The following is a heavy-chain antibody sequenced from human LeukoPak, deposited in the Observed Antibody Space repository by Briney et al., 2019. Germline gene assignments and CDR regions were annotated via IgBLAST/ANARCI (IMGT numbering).Heavy chain of an antibody. CDR2: INAGNGNT. D-gene: IGHD3-3*01. CDR1: GYTFTSYA. V-gene: IGHV1-3*01. J-gene: IGHJ4*02. Sequence: ASVKVSCKASGYTFTSYAKHWVRQAPGQRLEWMGWINAGNGNTKYPQKFQGRVTITRDTSASTAYMELSSLRSEDTAVYYCARDHYDFWSGYAYWGQGTLVTVSS. CDR3: ARDHYDFWSGYAY.